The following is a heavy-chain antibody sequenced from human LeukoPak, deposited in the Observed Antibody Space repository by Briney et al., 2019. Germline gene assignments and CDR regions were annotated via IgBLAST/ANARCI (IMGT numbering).Heavy chain of an antibody. J-gene: IGHJ6*02. CDR2: ILYDGSNK. D-gene: IGHD3-22*01. CDR1: GFTFSSYG. CDR3: AKDVAYSYYYDSSGSDGRYYGMDV. V-gene: IGHV3-30*18. Sequence: GRSLRLSCAASGFTFSSYGMHWVRQAPGKGLEWVAVILYDGSNKYYADSVKGRFTISRDNSKNTLYLQMNSLRAEDTAVYYCAKDVAYSYYYDSSGSDGRYYGMDVWGRGTTVTVSS.